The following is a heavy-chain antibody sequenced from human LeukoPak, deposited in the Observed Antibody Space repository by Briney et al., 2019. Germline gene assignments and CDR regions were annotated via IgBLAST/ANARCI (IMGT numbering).Heavy chain of an antibody. D-gene: IGHD6-19*01. V-gene: IGHV3-30*04. CDR2: ISYDARDT. J-gene: IGHJ4*02. Sequence: GGSLRLSCAASKFTFKNYAMHWVRQSPGRGLEWVAAISYDARDTRYADSVKGRFSISRDNSKNTLFLQMNTLRVEDTAIYYCARDPGDASGWRQLPDYWGQGTLVTVSS. CDR1: KFTFKNYA. CDR3: ARDPGDASGWRQLPDY.